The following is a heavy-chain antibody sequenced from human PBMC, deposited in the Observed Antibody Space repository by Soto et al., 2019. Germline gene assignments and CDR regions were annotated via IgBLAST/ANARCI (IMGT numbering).Heavy chain of an antibody. J-gene: IGHJ4*02. CDR2: ISSSSSTI. CDR3: ARGSYRFPLLFDY. Sequence: GGSLRLSCAASGLTFSSYSMNWVRQAPGKGLEWVSYISSSSSTIYYADSVKGRFTISRDNAKNSLYLQMNSLRAEDTAVYYCARGSYRFPLLFDYWGQGTLVTVSS. D-gene: IGHD1-1*01. CDR1: GLTFSSYS. V-gene: IGHV3-48*01.